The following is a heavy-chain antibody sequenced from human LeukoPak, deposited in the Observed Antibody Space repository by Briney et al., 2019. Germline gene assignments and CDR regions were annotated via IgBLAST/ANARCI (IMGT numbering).Heavy chain of an antibody. Sequence: GGSLRLSCAASGFTFSSYGMHWVRQAPGKGLEWVAFIRYDGSNKYYADSVKGRFTISRDNSKNTLYLQMNSLRAEDTAVYYCAKDSDGYGYYYYMDVWGKGTTVTVSS. V-gene: IGHV3-30*02. J-gene: IGHJ6*03. CDR2: IRYDGSNK. CDR3: AKDSDGYGYYYYMDV. CDR1: GFTFSSYG. D-gene: IGHD5-18*01.